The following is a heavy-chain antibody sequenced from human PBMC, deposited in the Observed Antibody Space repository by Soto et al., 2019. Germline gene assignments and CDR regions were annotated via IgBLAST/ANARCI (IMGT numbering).Heavy chain of an antibody. CDR2: INDRGSI. CDR3: ARESHDILTGPPWVWYFDL. CDR1: GGSFSGYY. V-gene: IGHV4-34*01. D-gene: IGHD3-9*01. J-gene: IGHJ2*01. Sequence: QVQLQQWGAGPLRPLETLSLTCGVSGGSFSGYYWAWIRQSPGKVLEWIGEINDRGSINYTPSLKSRVSISVYTSKNNYALNLRSVTAADTAVYYCARESHDILTGPPWVWYFDLWGRGTLVTVSS.